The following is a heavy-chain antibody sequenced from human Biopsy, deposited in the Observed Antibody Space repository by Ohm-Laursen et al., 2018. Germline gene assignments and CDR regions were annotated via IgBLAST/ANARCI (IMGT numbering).Heavy chain of an antibody. CDR2: ISYTGST. J-gene: IGHJ4*02. CDR3: ARHGVYGDLRMDY. Sequence: GTLSLTYPVSGGFISSSSYYWGWIRQPPGKGLEWIGSISYTGSTHDNPSLTSRVTIAVDTSKNKFSLKLYSLTAADTDVYYCARHGVYGDLRMDYWGQGTLVTVSS. D-gene: IGHD4-17*01. CDR1: GGFISSSSYY. V-gene: IGHV4-39*01.